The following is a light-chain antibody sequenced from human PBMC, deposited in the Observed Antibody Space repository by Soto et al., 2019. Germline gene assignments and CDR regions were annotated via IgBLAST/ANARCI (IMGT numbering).Light chain of an antibody. CDR1: QSISSW. V-gene: IGKV1-5*03. CDR2: KAS. CDR3: QQYNSYSRT. Sequence: DIQMTQSVSTPSASVGDRVTITCRASQSISSWLAWYQQKPGKAPKLLIYKASTLESGVPSRFSGSGSGTEFTLTISSLQPDDFAIYYCQQYNSYSRTFGQGTKVDIK. J-gene: IGKJ1*01.